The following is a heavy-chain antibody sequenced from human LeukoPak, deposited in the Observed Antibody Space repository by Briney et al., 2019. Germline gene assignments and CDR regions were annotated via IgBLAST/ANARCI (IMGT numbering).Heavy chain of an antibody. D-gene: IGHD4-17*01. CDR1: GYTFTSDG. CDR2: ISAYNGNT. V-gene: IGHV1-18*01. Sequence: ASVKVSCKASGYTFTSDGISGVRQAPGQGREWMGWISAYNGNTNYAQKLQGRVTMTTDTSTSTAYMELRSLRSDDTAVYYCAREGNSDYGALLWGQGTLVTVSS. CDR3: AREGNSDYGALL. J-gene: IGHJ4*02.